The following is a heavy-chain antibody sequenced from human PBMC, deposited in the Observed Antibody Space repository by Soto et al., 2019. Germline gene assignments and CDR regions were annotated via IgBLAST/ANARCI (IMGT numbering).Heavy chain of an antibody. V-gene: IGHV3-23*01. J-gene: IGHJ5*02. CDR2: ISGSGGST. CDR1: GFTFSSYA. D-gene: IGHD2-2*01. Sequence: PGGSLRLSCAASGFTFSSYAMSWVRQAPGKGLEWVSAISGSGGSTYYADSVKGRFTISRDNSKNTLYLQMNSLRAEDTAVYYCAKDIVVVPAAISIRLNRFDPWGQGTLVTVSS. CDR3: AKDIVVVPAAISIRLNRFDP.